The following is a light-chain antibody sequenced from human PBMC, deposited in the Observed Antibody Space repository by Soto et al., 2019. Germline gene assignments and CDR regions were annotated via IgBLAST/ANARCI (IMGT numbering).Light chain of an antibody. J-gene: IGLJ2*01. V-gene: IGLV1-44*01. CDR2: SNN. Sequence: QSVLTQPPSASGTHGQRVTISCSGSSSNIGSNTVNWYQQLPGTAPKLLIYSNNQRPSGVPDRFSGSKSGTSASLAISGLQSEYEADYYCAAWDDSLNGLVFGGGTKLTVL. CDR1: SSNIGSNT. CDR3: AAWDDSLNGLV.